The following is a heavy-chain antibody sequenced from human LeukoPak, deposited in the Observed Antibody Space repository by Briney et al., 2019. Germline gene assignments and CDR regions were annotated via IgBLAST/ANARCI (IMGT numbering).Heavy chain of an antibody. D-gene: IGHD5-18*01. V-gene: IGHV4-59*08. CDR3: ARGYSYGYLPGY. Sequence: PSETLSLTCTVSGGSISSHYWSWIRQPPGKGLEWIGYIYYSGSTNYNPSLKSRVTISVDTSKNQFSLKLSSVTAADTAVYYCARGYSYGYLPGYWGQGTLVTVSS. J-gene: IGHJ4*02. CDR2: IYYSGST. CDR1: GGSISSHY.